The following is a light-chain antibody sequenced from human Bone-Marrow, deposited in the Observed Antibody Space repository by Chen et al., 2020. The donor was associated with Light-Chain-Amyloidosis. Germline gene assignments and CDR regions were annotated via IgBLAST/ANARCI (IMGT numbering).Light chain of an antibody. CDR3: QVWDRSSDRPV. V-gene: IGLV3-21*02. Sequence: SYVLTQPSSVSVAPGQTATIACGGNNIGSTSVYWYQQTPGQAPLLVVYDDSDRPSWIPERLSGSNSGNTATLTISRVEAGDESDYYCQVWDRSSDRPVFGGGTKLTVL. CDR2: DDS. CDR1: NIGSTS. J-gene: IGLJ3*02.